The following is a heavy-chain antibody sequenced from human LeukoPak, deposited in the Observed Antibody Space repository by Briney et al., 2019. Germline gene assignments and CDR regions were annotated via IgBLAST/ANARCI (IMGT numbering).Heavy chain of an antibody. J-gene: IGHJ2*01. CDR2: INPDGTVT. CDR1: GFTFNTYW. D-gene: IGHD6-19*01. V-gene: IGHV3-74*01. CDR3: VRDSPSGFFDL. Sequence: GGSLRVSCAASGFTFNTYWMHWVRQAPGKGLVWVSPINPDGTVTTYADSVKGRFTISRDNAKNTLYLQMNSLKAEDTAVYYCVRDSPSGFFDLWGRGTLVTVSS.